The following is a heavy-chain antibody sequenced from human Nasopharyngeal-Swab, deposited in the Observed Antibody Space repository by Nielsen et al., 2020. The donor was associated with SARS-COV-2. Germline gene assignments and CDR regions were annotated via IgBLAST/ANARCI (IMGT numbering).Heavy chain of an antibody. D-gene: IGHD3-22*01. CDR2: ISYDGSNK. V-gene: IGHV3-30*18. CDR3: AKDLGVGYYDSSGYYSDAFDI. J-gene: IGHJ3*02. Sequence: WIRQPPGKGLEWVAVISYDGSNKYYADSVKGRFTISRDNSKNTLYLQMNSLRAEDTAVYYCAKDLGVGYYDSSGYYSDAFDIWDQGTMVTVSS.